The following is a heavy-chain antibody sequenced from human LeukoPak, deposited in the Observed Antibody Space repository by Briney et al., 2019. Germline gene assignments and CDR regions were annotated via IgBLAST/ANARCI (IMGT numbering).Heavy chain of an antibody. V-gene: IGHV3-23*01. Sequence: GGSLRLSCAASGFTFSSYAMSWVRQAPGKGLEWVSAISGSGGSTYYADSVKGRFTISRDNSKNTLYLQMNSLRAEDTAVYYCAKDFYPYYDILTGYSLYFDYWGQGTLVTVSS. D-gene: IGHD3-9*01. CDR1: GFTFSSYA. CDR3: AKDFYPYYDILTGYSLYFDY. CDR2: ISGSGGST. J-gene: IGHJ4*02.